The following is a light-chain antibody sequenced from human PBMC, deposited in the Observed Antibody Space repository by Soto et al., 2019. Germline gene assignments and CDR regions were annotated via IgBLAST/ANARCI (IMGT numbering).Light chain of an antibody. CDR2: GAS. Sequence: EIVLTQSPGTLSLSPGERATLSCRASQSVSSSYLAWYQQKPGQAPRLLIYGASSRATGIPDRFSGSGSGTDFTLTISRLEPEDFAVYYCKQYGSSLYTFGQGTKLEIK. V-gene: IGKV3-20*01. CDR1: QSVSSSY. CDR3: KQYGSSLYT. J-gene: IGKJ2*01.